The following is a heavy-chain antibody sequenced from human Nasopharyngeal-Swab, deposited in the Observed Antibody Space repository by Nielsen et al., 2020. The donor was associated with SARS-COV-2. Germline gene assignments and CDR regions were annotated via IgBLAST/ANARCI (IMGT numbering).Heavy chain of an antibody. D-gene: IGHD6-13*01. J-gene: IGHJ4*02. CDR1: GGSISSSTYY. V-gene: IGHV4-39*01. CDR3: AILSSSWYEYYFDY. Sequence: ESLKISCTVSGGSISSSTYYWAWIRQPPGKGLEWIGSIYYGGSTYYNPSLKSRVTISVDTSKNQFSLKLSSVTAADTAVYYCAILSSSWYEYYFDYWGQGTLVTVSS. CDR2: IYYGGST.